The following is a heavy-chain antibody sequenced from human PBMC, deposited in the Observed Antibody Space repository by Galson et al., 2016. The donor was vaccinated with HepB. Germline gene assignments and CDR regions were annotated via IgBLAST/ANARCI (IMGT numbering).Heavy chain of an antibody. CDR2: ISWNSDYL. V-gene: IGHV3-9*01. Sequence: SLRLSCAASGFTFDDYALHWVRQAPGKGLEWVAVISWNSDYLVYADSVKGRFIISRDSARSSLFLQMNSLRPEDTAFYYCAKELDGEVAGPFDLWGRGTLVTVSS. CDR3: AKELDGEVAGPFDL. D-gene: IGHD6-19*01. J-gene: IGHJ2*01. CDR1: GFTFDDYA.